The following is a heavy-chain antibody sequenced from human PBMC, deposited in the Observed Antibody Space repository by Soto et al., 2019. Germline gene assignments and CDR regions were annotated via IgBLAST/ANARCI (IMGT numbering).Heavy chain of an antibody. CDR1: GGSISSHY. Sequence: QVQLQESGPGLVKPWETLALTCSVSGGSISSHYWSWIRQPPGKGLEWIGYIYYTGSTNYNPSLQRRVTISLDASKNQFSLRLSSVTAADTAVYYCARTQSYSGTYWGGFVDWGQGTLVTVSS. D-gene: IGHD1-26*01. CDR3: ARTQSYSGTYWGGFVD. J-gene: IGHJ4*02. V-gene: IGHV4-59*11. CDR2: IYYTGST.